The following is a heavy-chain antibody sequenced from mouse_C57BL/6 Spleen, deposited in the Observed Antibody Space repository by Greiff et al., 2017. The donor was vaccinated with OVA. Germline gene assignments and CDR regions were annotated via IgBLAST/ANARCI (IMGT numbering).Heavy chain of an antibody. CDR3: ARESYSNYGNMDY. D-gene: IGHD2-5*01. J-gene: IGHJ4*01. CDR1: GYALSSSW. V-gene: IGHV1-82*01. Sequence: VQLQQSGPELVKPGASVKISCKASGYALSSSWMNWVKQRPGKGLEWIGRVYPGDGDTNYNGKFKGKATLTADKSSSTAYMQLSSLTSVDSAVYFCARESYSNYGNMDYWGQGTSVTVSS. CDR2: VYPGDGDT.